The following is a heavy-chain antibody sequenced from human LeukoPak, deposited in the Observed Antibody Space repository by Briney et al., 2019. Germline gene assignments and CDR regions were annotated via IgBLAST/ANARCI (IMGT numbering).Heavy chain of an antibody. CDR3: ARGGAFFWNPRY. CDR2: LYTDDTT. CDR1: GFTVSDYY. J-gene: IGHJ4*02. Sequence: PGGTLRLSCVASGFTVSDYYMSWVRQSPGKGLEWVSLLYTDDTTIYADSVEGRFTISRDDSKNTIYLHMTTLSGEDAAVYYCARGGAFFWNPRYWGQGNLVTVSS. D-gene: IGHD1-1*01. V-gene: IGHV3-53*01.